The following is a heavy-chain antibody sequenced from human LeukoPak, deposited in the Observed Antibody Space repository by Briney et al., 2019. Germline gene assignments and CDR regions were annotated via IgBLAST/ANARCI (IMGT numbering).Heavy chain of an antibody. CDR1: GGTFSSYA. CDR3: QGSGYEVDFDY. CDR2: IIPILGIA. V-gene: IGHV1-69*04. J-gene: IGHJ4*02. D-gene: IGHD3-22*01. Sequence: GASVKVSCKASGGTFSSYAISWVRQAPGHGLEWMGRIIPILGIANYAQKFQGRVTITAEKSTSTAYMELSSLRSEETAVYYCQGSGYEVDFDYWGQGTLVTVSS.